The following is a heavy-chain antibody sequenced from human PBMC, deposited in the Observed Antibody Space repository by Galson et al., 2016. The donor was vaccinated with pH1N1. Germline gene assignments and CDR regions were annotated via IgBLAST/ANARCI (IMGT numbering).Heavy chain of an antibody. J-gene: IGHJ4*02. D-gene: IGHD1-26*01. CDR3: TRDLGRRREF. CDR2: IDPSGGGT. V-gene: IGHV1-46*01. CDR1: GYTFTTSY. Sequence: SVKVSCKASGYTFTTSYIHWVRQAPGEGLEWMGVIDPSGGGTTYAQKFQARVTMTRDTSTNTVYLDLTRLKSEDTSVYYCTRDLGRRREFWGQGTLVTVPS.